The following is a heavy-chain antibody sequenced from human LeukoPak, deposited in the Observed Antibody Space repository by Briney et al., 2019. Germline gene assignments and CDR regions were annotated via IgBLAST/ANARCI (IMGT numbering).Heavy chain of an antibody. CDR2: MNPKNGKT. CDR1: GYTFTSYD. Sequence: ASVKVSCKASGYTFTSYDINWVRQAPGQGLEWMGWMNPKNGKTGYAQKFQGRLTMTRDTSIRTAYMELSTLRAEDTAVYYCARVASGGDEFDPWGQGTLVTVSS. D-gene: IGHD4-17*01. V-gene: IGHV1-8*01. J-gene: IGHJ5*02. CDR3: ARVASGGDEFDP.